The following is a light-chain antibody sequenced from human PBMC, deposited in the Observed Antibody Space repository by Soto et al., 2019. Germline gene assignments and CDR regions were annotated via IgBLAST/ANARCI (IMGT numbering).Light chain of an antibody. Sequence: EIVMTQSPATLSVSPGERATLSCSASQSVSSNLAWYQQKPGQAPRLLIYGASTRSTGIPARFSGSGSGTEFTLTISSLQSEEFEVYYCQQYYNCPGTFGQGTKVEIK. CDR2: GAS. V-gene: IGKV3-15*01. CDR1: QSVSSN. CDR3: QQYYNCPGT. J-gene: IGKJ1*01.